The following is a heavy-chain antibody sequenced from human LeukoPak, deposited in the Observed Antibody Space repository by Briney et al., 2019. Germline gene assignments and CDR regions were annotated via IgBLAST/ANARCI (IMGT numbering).Heavy chain of an antibody. CDR1: GFTFSSYG. Sequence: PGGSLRLSCAASGFTFSSYGMHWVRQAPGKGLEWVAVIWYDGSNKYYADSVKGRFTISRDNSKNTLYLQMNSLRAEDTAVYCCAKGWDSSSWFDAFDIWGQGTMVTVSS. CDR2: IWYDGSNK. CDR3: AKGWDSSSWFDAFDI. V-gene: IGHV3-33*06. J-gene: IGHJ3*02. D-gene: IGHD6-13*01.